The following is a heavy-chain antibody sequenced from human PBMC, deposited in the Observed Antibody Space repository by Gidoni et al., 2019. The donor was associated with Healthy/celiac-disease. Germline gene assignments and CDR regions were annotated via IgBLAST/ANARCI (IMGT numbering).Heavy chain of an antibody. Sequence: EVQLVESGGGLVQPGGSLRLSCAASGSTFSSYWMSWVRQAPGKGLEWVANIKQDGSEKYYVDSVKGRFTISRDNAKNSLYLQMNSLRAEDTAVYYCARAPLRRQFDYWGQGTLVTVSS. J-gene: IGHJ4*02. V-gene: IGHV3-7*01. CDR3: ARAPLRRQFDY. CDR2: IKQDGSEK. CDR1: GSTFSSYW.